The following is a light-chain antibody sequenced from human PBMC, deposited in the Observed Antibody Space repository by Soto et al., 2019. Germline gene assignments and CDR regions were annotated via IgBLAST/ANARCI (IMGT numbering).Light chain of an antibody. CDR3: LQNNSYPFT. V-gene: IGKV1-17*01. Sequence: DIQMTQSPSSLSASVGDRVTITCRASQDIRSDLGWFQQKPGKAPKRLIYAASTLESGVPSRFSGSRSGTEFTLTISSLQHEDFATYYCLQNNSYPFTFGPGTKVDIK. J-gene: IGKJ3*01. CDR2: AAS. CDR1: QDIRSD.